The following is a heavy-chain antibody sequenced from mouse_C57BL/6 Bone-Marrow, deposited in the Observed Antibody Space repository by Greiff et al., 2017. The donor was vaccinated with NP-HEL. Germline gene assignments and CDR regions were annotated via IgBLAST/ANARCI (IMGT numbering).Heavy chain of an antibody. D-gene: IGHD1-1*01. CDR2: IYPRSGNT. CDR1: GYTFTSYG. CDR3: PVVRYFDV. V-gene: IGHV1-81*01. J-gene: IGHJ1*03. Sequence: QVQLQQSGAELARPGASVKLSCKASGYTFTSYGISWVKQRTGQGLEWIGEIYPRSGNTYYNEKFKGKATLTADKSSSTAYMELRGLTFEDSAVYFCPVVRYFDVWGTGTTVTVSS.